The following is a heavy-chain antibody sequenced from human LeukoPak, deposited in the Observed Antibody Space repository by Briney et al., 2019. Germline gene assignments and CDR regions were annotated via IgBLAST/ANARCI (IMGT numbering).Heavy chain of an antibody. V-gene: IGHV4-59*08. Sequence: SETLSLTCTVSGGSISSYYWSWIRQPPGKGLEWIGYIYYSGSTNYNPSLKSRVTISVDTSKNQFSLKLSSVTAADTAVYYCARSGPDSSSFGSSTSFDPWGQGTLVTVSS. CDR2: IYYSGST. CDR1: GGSISSYY. J-gene: IGHJ5*02. CDR3: ARSGPDSSSFGSSTSFDP. D-gene: IGHD6-6*01.